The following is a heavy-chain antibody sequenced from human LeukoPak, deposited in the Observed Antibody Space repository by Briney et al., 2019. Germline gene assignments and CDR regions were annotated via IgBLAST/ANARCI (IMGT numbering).Heavy chain of an antibody. CDR2: VSGSGGST. CDR1: GFNFISYA. D-gene: IGHD6-13*01. V-gene: IGHV3-23*01. Sequence: GGSLRLSCAASGFNFISYAMSWVREAPGKGLEGVSGVSGSGGSTYYGDSVRGRFTISRDYSNNTLYLQTNSLRAEDTAVYYCARRDGYSSSPPFDFWGQGTLVTVSS. CDR3: ARRDGYSSSPPFDF. J-gene: IGHJ4*02.